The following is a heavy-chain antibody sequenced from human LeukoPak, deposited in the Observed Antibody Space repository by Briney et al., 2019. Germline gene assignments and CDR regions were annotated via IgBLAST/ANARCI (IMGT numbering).Heavy chain of an antibody. V-gene: IGHV3-48*01. J-gene: IGHJ4*01. CDR1: GFNFIDYS. D-gene: IGHD5-12*01. CDR2: IGISSGNT. CDR3: ARDHRYAFDN. Sequence: GGSLRLSCAASGFNFIDYSMNWVRQAPGKGLEWISYIGISSGNTKYADSVKGRFTISRDKARNSLYLQMNSLRVENTAVYYCARDHRYAFDNWGHGTLVTVSS.